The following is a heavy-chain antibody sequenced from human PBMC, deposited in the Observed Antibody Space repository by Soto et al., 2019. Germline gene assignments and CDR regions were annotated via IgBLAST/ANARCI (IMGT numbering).Heavy chain of an antibody. CDR1: GFTFSSYS. CDR3: ARVFRYYSGLGYFDY. D-gene: IGHD3-22*01. CDR2: ISSSSSYI. V-gene: IGHV3-21*01. Sequence: GGSLRLSCAASGFTFSSYSMNWVRQAPGKGLEWVSSISSSSSYIYYADSVNSRFTISRDNAKNSLYLQMNSLRAEDTAVYYCARVFRYYSGLGYFDYWGQGTLVTVSS. J-gene: IGHJ4*02.